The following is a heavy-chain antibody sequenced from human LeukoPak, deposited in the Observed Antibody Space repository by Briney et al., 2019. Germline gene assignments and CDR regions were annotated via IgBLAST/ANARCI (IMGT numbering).Heavy chain of an antibody. J-gene: IGHJ3*02. CDR2: IHSSGNT. CDR1: GYSISSGYY. D-gene: IGHD2-15*01. CDR3: ARDGLLYCSGGSCYGGAFDI. V-gene: IGHV4-38-2*02. Sequence: SETLSLTCTVSGYSISSGYYWGWIRQPPGKRLEWVGSIHSSGNTYYSPTLKSRVTISVDTSKNQFSLNLTSVTAADAAVYYCARDGLLYCSGGSCYGGAFDIWGQGTMVTVSS.